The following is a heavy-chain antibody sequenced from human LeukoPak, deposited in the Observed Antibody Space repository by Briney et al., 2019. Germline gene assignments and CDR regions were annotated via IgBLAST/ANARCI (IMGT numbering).Heavy chain of an antibody. CDR3: ARQTYFYDDSGYHYYFDY. V-gene: IGHV4-59*08. Sequence: PSETLSLTCTVSGGSISSYYWSWIRQPPGKELEWIGYIYYSGITNYNPSLKSRVTISVDTSKNQFSLKLSSVTAADTAVYYCARQTYFYDDSGYHYYFDYWGQGTLVTVSS. D-gene: IGHD3-22*01. CDR2: IYYSGIT. CDR1: GGSISSYY. J-gene: IGHJ4*02.